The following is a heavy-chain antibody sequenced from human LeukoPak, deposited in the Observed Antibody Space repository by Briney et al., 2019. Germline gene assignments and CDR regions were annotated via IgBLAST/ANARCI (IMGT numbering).Heavy chain of an antibody. J-gene: IGHJ4*02. CDR3: TRTRYYYNSRSYGAPYYFDY. D-gene: IGHD3-10*01. V-gene: IGHV4-39*01. CDR1: GGSISSNSYY. Sequence: PSETLSLTCAVSGGSISSNSYYWGWIRQPPGKGLEWIGSIYYSGSTYYNPSLKSRVTISVDTSKNQFSLKLSSVTAADTAVYYCTRTRYYYNSRSYGAPYYFDYWGQGTLVTVSS. CDR2: IYYSGST.